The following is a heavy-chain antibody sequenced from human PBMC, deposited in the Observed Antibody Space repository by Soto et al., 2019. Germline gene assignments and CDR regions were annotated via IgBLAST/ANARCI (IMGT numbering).Heavy chain of an antibody. D-gene: IGHD6-19*01. V-gene: IGHV3-23*01. J-gene: IGHJ4*02. CDR1: GFTFSNYA. CDR2: ISGSGGST. Sequence: EVQLLESGGGLVQPGGSLRLSCAAPGFTFSNYAMNWVRQAPGKGLEWVSVISGSGGSTYYVDSVKGRFTISRDNSKNTLYLQMNSLRGEDTAVYYCARRSSGWYFDYWGQGTLVTVSS. CDR3: ARRSSGWYFDY.